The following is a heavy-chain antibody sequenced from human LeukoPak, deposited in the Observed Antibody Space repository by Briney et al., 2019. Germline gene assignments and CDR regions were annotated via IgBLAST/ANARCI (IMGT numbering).Heavy chain of an antibody. CDR3: ARGGLWFGELADNWFDP. J-gene: IGHJ5*02. V-gene: IGHV4-39*07. CDR1: GGSISSSSYY. D-gene: IGHD3-10*01. CDR2: IYYSGST. Sequence: PSETLSLTCTVSGGSISSSSYYWGWIRQPPRKGLEWIGSIYYSGSTYYNPSLKSRVTISVDTSKNQFSLKLSSVTAADTAVYYCARGGLWFGELADNWFDPWGQGTLVTVSS.